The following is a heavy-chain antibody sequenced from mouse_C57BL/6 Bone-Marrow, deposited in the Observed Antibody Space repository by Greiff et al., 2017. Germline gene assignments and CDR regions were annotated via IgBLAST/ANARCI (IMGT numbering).Heavy chain of an antibody. Sequence: QVQLQQSGAELARPGASVKLSCKASGYTFTSYGISWVKQRTGQGLEWIGEIYPRSGNTYYNEKFKGKATLTADKSSSTAYMELRSLTSEDSAVYFGARASFITTVVDFDYWGQGTTLTVSS. V-gene: IGHV1-81*01. CDR2: IYPRSGNT. CDR1: GYTFTSYG. CDR3: ARASFITTVVDFDY. J-gene: IGHJ2*01. D-gene: IGHD1-1*01.